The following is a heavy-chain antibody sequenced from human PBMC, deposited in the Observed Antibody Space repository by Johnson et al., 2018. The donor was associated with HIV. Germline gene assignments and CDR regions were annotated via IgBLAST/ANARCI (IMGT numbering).Heavy chain of an antibody. Sequence: VQLVESGGGLVQPGGSLRLSCAASGFTFSSYWMSWVRQAPGKGLEWVANIKQDGSEKYYADSVKGRFTISRDNAKNSLYLQMNSLRAEDTAVYYCARSTYCGGDCYSVAFDIWGQGTMVTVSS. CDR2: IKQDGSEK. CDR3: ARSTYCGGDCYSVAFDI. CDR1: GFTFSSYW. J-gene: IGHJ3*02. D-gene: IGHD2-21*01. V-gene: IGHV3-7*01.